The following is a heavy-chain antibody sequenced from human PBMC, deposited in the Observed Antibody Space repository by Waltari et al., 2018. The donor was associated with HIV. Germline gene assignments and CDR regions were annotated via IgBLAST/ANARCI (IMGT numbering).Heavy chain of an antibody. Sequence: QVQLQESGPGLVKPSGTLSLTCAVSGGSISSSNWWSWVRQPPGKGMEWIGEIYHSGSTNYNPSLKSRVTISVDKSKNQFSLKLSSVTAADTAVYYCARDPIISRITMVQGVMSWERGYFDYWGQGTLVTVSS. CDR1: GGSISSSNW. V-gene: IGHV4-4*02. J-gene: IGHJ4*02. CDR3: ARDPIISRITMVQGVMSWERGYFDY. CDR2: IYHSGST. D-gene: IGHD3-10*01.